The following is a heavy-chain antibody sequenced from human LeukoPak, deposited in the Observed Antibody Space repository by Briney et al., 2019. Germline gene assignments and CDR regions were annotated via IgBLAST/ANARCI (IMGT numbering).Heavy chain of an antibody. V-gene: IGHV3-23*01. CDR2: ISTSGGST. Sequence: GGSLRLSCAASGFTVTSYAMNWVRQAPGKGLEWVATISTSGGSTYYADFVKGRFTISRDNSKNTLYLQMNSLRAEDTAVYYCARGQDTVVTSRDAFDIWGQGTMVTVSS. CDR1: GFTVTSYA. D-gene: IGHD4-23*01. J-gene: IGHJ3*02. CDR3: ARGQDTVVTSRDAFDI.